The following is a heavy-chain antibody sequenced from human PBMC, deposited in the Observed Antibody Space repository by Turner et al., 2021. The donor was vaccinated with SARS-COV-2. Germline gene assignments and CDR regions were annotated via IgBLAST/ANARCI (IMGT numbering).Heavy chain of an antibody. V-gene: IGHV1-18*01. D-gene: IGHD3-3*01. J-gene: IGHJ6*02. Sequence: QVQLVQSGAEVKKPGASVKVSCKASGYTFTSYGISWVRQAPGQGLEWMGWISAYNGNTNYAQKVQGIVTMTTDTSTRPAYMELRSLRSDDTVVYYCARTITIFVGMDVWGQGTTVTVPS. CDR3: ARTITIFVGMDV. CDR2: ISAYNGNT. CDR1: GYTFTSYG.